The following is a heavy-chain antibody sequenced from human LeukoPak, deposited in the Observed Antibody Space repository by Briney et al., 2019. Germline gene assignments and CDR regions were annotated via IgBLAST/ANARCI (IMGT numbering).Heavy chain of an antibody. V-gene: IGHV3-66*01. D-gene: IGHD2-2*01. J-gene: IGHJ4*02. CDR2: IYSGGST. CDR1: GFTVSSNY. Sequence: SGGSLRLSCAASGFTVSSNYMSWVRQAPGKGLEWVSVIYSGGSTYYADSVKGRFTISRDNSKNTLYLQMNSLRAEDTAVYYCASGPPLYCSSTSCYSNYWGQGTLVTVSS. CDR3: ASGPPLYCSSTSCYSNY.